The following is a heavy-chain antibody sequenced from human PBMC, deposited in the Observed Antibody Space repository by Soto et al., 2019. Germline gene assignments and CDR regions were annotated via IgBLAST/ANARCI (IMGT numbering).Heavy chain of an antibody. V-gene: IGHV4-31*03. CDR3: ARDSMLGVYYGSSGYYPDAFDI. D-gene: IGHD3-22*01. CDR1: GGSISSGGYY. CDR2: IYYSGST. Sequence: SETLSLTCTVSGGSISSGGYYWSWIRQHPGKGLEWIGYIYYSGSTYYNPSLKSRVTISVDTSKNQFSLKLSSVTAADTAVYYCARDSMLGVYYGSSGYYPDAFDIWGQGTMVTVSS. J-gene: IGHJ3*02.